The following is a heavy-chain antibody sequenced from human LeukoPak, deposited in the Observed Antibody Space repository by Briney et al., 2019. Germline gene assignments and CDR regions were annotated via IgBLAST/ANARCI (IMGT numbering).Heavy chain of an antibody. J-gene: IGHJ4*02. Sequence: ASVKVSCKASGYTFTGHNMHWVRQAPGQGLQWMGWISAYNGNTNYAQKLQGRVTMTTDTSTSTAYMELRSLRSDDTAVYYSARGWSGYYGDYWGQGTLVTVSS. V-gene: IGHV1-18*04. CDR3: ARGWSGYYGDY. D-gene: IGHD3-3*01. CDR2: ISAYNGNT. CDR1: GYTFTGHN.